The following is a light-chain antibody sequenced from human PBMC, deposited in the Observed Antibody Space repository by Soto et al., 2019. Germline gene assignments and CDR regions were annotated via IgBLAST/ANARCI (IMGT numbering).Light chain of an antibody. CDR1: ISNIGNNY. CDR2: RND. J-gene: IGLJ1*01. V-gene: IGLV1-47*01. CDR3: AAWDDTVRSYV. Sequence: QSVLTQPPSVSGTPGQRVTISCSGSISNIGNNYVYWFQQLPGTAPKVLSNRNDQRPSGVPDPFSGSKSGTSASLAISGLRSEDEAEYYCAAWDDTVRSYVFGTGTKLTVL.